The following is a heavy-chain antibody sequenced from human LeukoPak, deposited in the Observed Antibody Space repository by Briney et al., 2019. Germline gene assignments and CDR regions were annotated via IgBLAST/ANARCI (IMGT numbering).Heavy chain of an antibody. CDR2: INPSGGST. CDR1: GYTFTSYY. J-gene: IGHJ4*02. D-gene: IGHD5-12*01. CDR3: ARVTVATMVDY. Sequence: GASVKVSCKASGYTFTSYYMHWVRQAPGQGLEWMGIINPSGGSTSYAQKFQGRVTMTRDTSTSTAYMELSRLRSDDTAVYYCARVTVATMVDYWGQGTLVTVSS. V-gene: IGHV1-46*01.